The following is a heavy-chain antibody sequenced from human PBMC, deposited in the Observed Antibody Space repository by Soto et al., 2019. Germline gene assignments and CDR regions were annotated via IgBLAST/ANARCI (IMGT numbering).Heavy chain of an antibody. CDR2: INPSGGST. J-gene: IGHJ6*02. D-gene: IGHD3-10*01. CDR3: ARDIPLLYYYGSGSYEMDA. CDR1: GYTFTSYY. V-gene: IGHV1-46*03. Sequence: ASVKVSCKASGYTFTSYYMHWVRQAPGQGLEWMGIINPSGGSTSYAQKFQGRVTMTRDTSTSTVYMELSSLRSEDTAVYYCARDIPLLYYYGSGSYEMDAWGQGTTVTVS.